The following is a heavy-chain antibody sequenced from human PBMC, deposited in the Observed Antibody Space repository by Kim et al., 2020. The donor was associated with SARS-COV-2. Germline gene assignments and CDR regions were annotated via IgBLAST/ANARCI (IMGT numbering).Heavy chain of an antibody. Sequence: GGSLRLSCAASGFTFSSYGMHWVRQAPGKGLEWVAVISYDGSNKYYADSVKGRFTISRDNSKNTLYLQMNSLRAEDTAVYYCAKVNDSSGWIYYYYGMDVWGQGTTVTVSS. J-gene: IGHJ6*02. CDR3: AKVNDSSGWIYYYYGMDV. V-gene: IGHV3-30*18. D-gene: IGHD3-22*01. CDR1: GFTFSSYG. CDR2: ISYDGSNK.